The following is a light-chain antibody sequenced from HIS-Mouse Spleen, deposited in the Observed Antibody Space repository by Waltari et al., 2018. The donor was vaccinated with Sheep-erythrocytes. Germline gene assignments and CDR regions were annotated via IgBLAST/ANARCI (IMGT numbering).Light chain of an antibody. CDR2: DVS. Sequence: QSALTQPRSVSGSPGQSVTISCTGTSSYVGGYNSVSWYQQHPGKAPKLMIYDVSKRPSGVPDRFSGSKSGNTASLTISGLQAEDEADYYCCSYAGSYVWVFGGGTKLTVL. CDR3: CSYAGSYVWV. J-gene: IGLJ3*02. CDR1: SSYVGGYNS. V-gene: IGLV2-11*01.